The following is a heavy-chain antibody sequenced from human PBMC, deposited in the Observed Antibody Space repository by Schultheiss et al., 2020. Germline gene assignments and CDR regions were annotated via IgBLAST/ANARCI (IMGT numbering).Heavy chain of an antibody. CDR3: ARGYPGDDYYYGMDV. D-gene: IGHD1-14*01. CDR1: GYTFTSYG. J-gene: IGHJ6*02. Sequence: ASVKVSCKASGYTFTSYGISWVRQAPGQGLEWMGWISAYNGNTNYAQKLQGRVTMTTDTSTSTAYMELSSLRSEDTAVYYCARGYPGDDYYYGMDVWGQGTTVTVSS. V-gene: IGHV1-18*01. CDR2: ISAYNGNT.